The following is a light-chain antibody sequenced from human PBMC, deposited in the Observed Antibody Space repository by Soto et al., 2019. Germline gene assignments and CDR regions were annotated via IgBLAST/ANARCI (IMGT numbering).Light chain of an antibody. CDR2: ATS. CDR1: QDISNY. Sequence: DIQLTQSPSFLSASVGDRVTITCRASQDISNYLAWYQQKPGKAPKFLLYATSTFQSGVPSRFSGSGSGTEFTLTISSLQPEDFATYYCQQSYSRVTFGQGTKVDIK. V-gene: IGKV1-9*01. J-gene: IGKJ1*01. CDR3: QQSYSRVT.